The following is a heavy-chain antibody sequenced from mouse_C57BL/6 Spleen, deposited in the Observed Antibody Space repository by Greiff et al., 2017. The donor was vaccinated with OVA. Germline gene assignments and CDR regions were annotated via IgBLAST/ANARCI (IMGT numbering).Heavy chain of an antibody. CDR2: IYPGDGDT. J-gene: IGHJ4*01. Sequence: QVQLQQSGAELVKPGASVKISCKASGYAFSSYWMNWVKQRPGKGLEWIGQIYPGDGDTNYNGKFKGKATLTADKSSSTAYMQLSSLTSEDSAVYFCARITTVVGDYAMDYWGQVTSVTVSS. CDR1: GYAFSSYW. CDR3: ARITTVVGDYAMDY. V-gene: IGHV1-80*01. D-gene: IGHD1-1*01.